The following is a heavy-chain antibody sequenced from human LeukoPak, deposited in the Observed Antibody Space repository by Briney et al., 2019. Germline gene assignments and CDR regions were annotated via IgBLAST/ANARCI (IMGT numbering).Heavy chain of an antibody. V-gene: IGHV5-51*01. CDR2: IYPGDSDT. D-gene: IGHD6-19*01. Sequence: GESLKISCKGSGYSFTSYCIGWVRQMPGKGLEWMGIIYPGDSDTRYSPSFQGQVTISADKSISTAYLQWSSLKASDTAMYYCARSRWLVTTPFDYWGQGTLVTVSS. CDR1: GYSFTSYC. J-gene: IGHJ4*02. CDR3: ARSRWLVTTPFDY.